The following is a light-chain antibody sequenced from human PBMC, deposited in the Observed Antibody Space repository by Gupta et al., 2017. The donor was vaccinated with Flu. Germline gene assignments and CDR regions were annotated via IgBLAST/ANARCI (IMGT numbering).Light chain of an antibody. CDR2: DAS. CDR1: HNINNY. V-gene: IGKV1-33*01. J-gene: IGKJ5*01. Sequence: GDGVTISCQASHNINNYLNWYQQQPGKAPRLVIYDASRLQTGVPSRFSGSGSGTSFTFTITGLQPEDIATYYCQQYDNTPPTFGQGTRLDIK. CDR3: QQYDNTPPT.